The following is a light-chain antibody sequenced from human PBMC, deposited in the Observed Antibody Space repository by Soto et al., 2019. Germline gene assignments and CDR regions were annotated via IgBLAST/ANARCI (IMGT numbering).Light chain of an antibody. V-gene: IGKV1-6*01. J-gene: IGKJ1*01. CDR1: QAIFNY. CDR2: AAS. CDR3: LQDYNYPRT. Sequence: IQLTQSPIFLSASVGDRVTISCRASQAIFNYLGWYQQKPGKATKLLIYAASSLQSGVPSRFSGSGSGTDFTLTISSLQPEDFATYYCLQDYNYPRTFGQGTKVDIK.